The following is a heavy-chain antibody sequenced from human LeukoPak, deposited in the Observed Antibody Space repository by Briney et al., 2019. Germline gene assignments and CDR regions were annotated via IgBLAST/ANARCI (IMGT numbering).Heavy chain of an antibody. V-gene: IGHV4-34*01. Sequence: PSETLSLTCAVYGGSFSGYYWSWIRQPPGKGLEWIGEINHSGSTNYNPSLKSRVTISVDTSKNQFSLKLSSVTAAGTAVYYCARDVVAAAGTWDYWGQGALVTVSS. D-gene: IGHD6-13*01. CDR3: ARDVVAAAGTWDY. CDR1: GGSFSGYY. J-gene: IGHJ4*02. CDR2: INHSGST.